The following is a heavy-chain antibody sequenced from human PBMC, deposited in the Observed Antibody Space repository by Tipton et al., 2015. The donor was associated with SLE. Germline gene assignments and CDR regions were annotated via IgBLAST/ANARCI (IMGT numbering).Heavy chain of an antibody. CDR2: INHSGST. CDR3: ARQRVHYDFWSGYLQYYFDY. V-gene: IGHV4-34*01. D-gene: IGHD3-3*01. Sequence: TLSLTCAVYGGSFSGYYWSWIRQPPGKGLEWIGEINHSGSTNYSPSLKSRVTISVDTSKNQFSLKLSSVTAADTAVYYCARQRVHYDFWSGYLQYYFDYWGQGTLVTVSS. J-gene: IGHJ4*02. CDR1: GGSFSGYY.